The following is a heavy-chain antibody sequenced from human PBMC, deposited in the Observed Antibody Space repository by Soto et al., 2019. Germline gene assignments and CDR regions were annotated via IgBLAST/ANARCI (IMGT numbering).Heavy chain of an antibody. CDR3: ARAVKGYCSGGSCYPGPYYYYYYMDV. CDR1: GGSFSGYY. D-gene: IGHD2-15*01. Sequence: SETLSLTCAVYGGSFSGYYWSWIRQPPGKGLEWIGEINHSGSTNYNPSLKSRVTISVDTSKNQFSLKLSSVTAADTAVYYCARAVKGYCSGGSCYPGPYYYYYYMDVWGKGTTVTVSS. V-gene: IGHV4-34*01. J-gene: IGHJ6*03. CDR2: INHSGST.